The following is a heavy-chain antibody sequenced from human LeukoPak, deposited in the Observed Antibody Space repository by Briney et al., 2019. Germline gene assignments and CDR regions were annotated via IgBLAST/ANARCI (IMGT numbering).Heavy chain of an antibody. CDR3: ARDRDDYYGSGSYFDH. V-gene: IGHV3-21*01. CDR1: GFSFSTFG. D-gene: IGHD3-10*01. J-gene: IGHJ5*02. Sequence: GGSLRLSCAASGFSFSTFGMHWVRQAPGKGLEWVSSISSSSYIYYADSVKGRFTISRDNAKNSLYLQMNSLRAEDTAVYYCARDRDDYYGSGSYFDHWGQGTLVTVSS. CDR2: ISSSSYI.